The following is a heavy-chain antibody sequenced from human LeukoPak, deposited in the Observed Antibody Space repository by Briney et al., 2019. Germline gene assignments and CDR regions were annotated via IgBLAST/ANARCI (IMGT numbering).Heavy chain of an antibody. CDR3: AKGAHDYGDFLDY. Sequence: PGGSLRLSCAASGFTFSSYGMHWVREAPGKGLEWVAFIWYDGSNKYYADSVKGRFTISRDNSKNTLYLQMNSLRAEDTAVYYCAKGAHDYGDFLDYWGQGTVVTVSS. CDR1: GFTFSSYG. J-gene: IGHJ4*02. CDR2: IWYDGSNK. D-gene: IGHD4-17*01. V-gene: IGHV3-30*02.